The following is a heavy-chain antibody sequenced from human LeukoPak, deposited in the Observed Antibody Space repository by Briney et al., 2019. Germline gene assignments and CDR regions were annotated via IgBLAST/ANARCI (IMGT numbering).Heavy chain of an antibody. D-gene: IGHD6-19*01. J-gene: IGHJ4*02. CDR3: ATYPYPSSGWYQMGVDY. CDR2: FDPEDGET. Sequence: ASVKVSCKASGYTFTSYYMHWVRQAPGKGLEWMGGFDPEDGETIYAQKFQGRVTMTEDTSTDTAYMELSSLRSEDTAVYYCATYPYPSSGWYQMGVDYWGQGTLVTVSS. V-gene: IGHV1-24*01. CDR1: GYTFTSYY.